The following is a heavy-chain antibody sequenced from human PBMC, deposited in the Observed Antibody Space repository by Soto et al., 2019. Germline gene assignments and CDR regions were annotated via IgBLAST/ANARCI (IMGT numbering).Heavy chain of an antibody. V-gene: IGHV1-69*06. CDR2: IIPIFGTA. Sequence: GASVKVSCKASGGTFSSYAISWVRQAPGQGLEWMGGIIPIFGTANYAQKFQGRVTITADKSTSTAYMELSSLRSEDTAVYYCASLLAAAGTHGDHYWGQGTLVTVSS. CDR3: ASLLAAAGTHGDHY. J-gene: IGHJ4*02. CDR1: GGTFSSYA. D-gene: IGHD6-13*01.